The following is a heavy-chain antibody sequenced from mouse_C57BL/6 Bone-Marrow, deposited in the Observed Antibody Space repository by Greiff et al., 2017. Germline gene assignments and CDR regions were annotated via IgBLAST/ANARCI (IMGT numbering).Heavy chain of an antibody. CDR2: IYPRSGNT. CDR3: AVYYDYENYAMDY. Sequence: QVQLQQSGAELARPGASVKLSCKASGYTFTSYGISWVKQRTGQGLEWIGEIYPRSGNTYYNEKFKGKATLTADKSSSKAYLGRRSLTSEDSAVYFCAVYYDYENYAMDYWGQGTSVTVSS. J-gene: IGHJ4*01. D-gene: IGHD2-4*01. V-gene: IGHV1-81*01. CDR1: GYTFTSYG.